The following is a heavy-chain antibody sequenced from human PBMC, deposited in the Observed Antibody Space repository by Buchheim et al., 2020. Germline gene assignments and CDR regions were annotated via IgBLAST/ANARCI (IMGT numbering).Heavy chain of an antibody. J-gene: IGHJ6*02. Sequence: QVQLVESGGGVVQPGRSLRLSCAASGFTFSSYSMHWVRQAPGKGLEWVAFISYDGINKIYADSVKGRFTISRDNSKNTLYLQMSSLRAEDTAVYFCARDEVGGDESIYYYFLDVWGQGT. D-gene: IGHD2-2*01. CDR2: ISYDGINK. V-gene: IGHV3-30*14. CDR1: GFTFSSYS. CDR3: ARDEVGGDESIYYYFLDV.